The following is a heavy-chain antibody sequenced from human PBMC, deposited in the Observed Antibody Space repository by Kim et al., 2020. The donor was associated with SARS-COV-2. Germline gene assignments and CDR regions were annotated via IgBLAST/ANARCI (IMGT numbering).Heavy chain of an antibody. V-gene: IGHV4-39*01. CDR1: TCSFSCSSYE. D-gene: IGHD3-10*01. CDR3: ARSFLWFGELLPPSWGSFYFGY. J-gene: IGHJ4*02. Sequence: SETLSLTCTVATCSFSCSSYECASVRQSPRKGRVRTASIYNSGSTYYNPSLKSRVTISVDTSKNPFSLKPSSVTAADTAVYYCARSFLWFGELLPPSWGSFYFGYWCQGTLFTVSS. CDR2: IYNSGST.